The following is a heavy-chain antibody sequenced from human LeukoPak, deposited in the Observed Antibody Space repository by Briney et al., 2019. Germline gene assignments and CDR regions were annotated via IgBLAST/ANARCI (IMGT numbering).Heavy chain of an antibody. V-gene: IGHV1-69*13. J-gene: IGHJ3*02. CDR3: ARPLFLEDIVVVPAAFAFDI. CDR2: IIPIFGTA. Sequence: SVKVSCKASGGTFSSYAISWVRQAPGQGLEWMGGIIPIFGTANYAQKFQGRVTITADESTSTAYMELSSLRSEDTAVYYCARPLFLEDIVVVPAAFAFDIWGQGTMVTVSS. D-gene: IGHD2-2*01. CDR1: GGTFSSYA.